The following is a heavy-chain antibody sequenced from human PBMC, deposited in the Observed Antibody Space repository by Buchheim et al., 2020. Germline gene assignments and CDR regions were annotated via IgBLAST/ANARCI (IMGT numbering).Heavy chain of an antibody. V-gene: IGHV3-48*03. Sequence: EVQLVESGGGLVQPGGSLRLSCAASGFTFSSYEMNWVRQAPGKGLEWVSYISSSGSTIYYADSVKGRFTISRDNAKNSLYLQMNSLRAEDTAVYYCARVQNNYYDSSGYYYSGYFDYWGQGTL. CDR3: ARVQNNYYDSSGYYYSGYFDY. CDR2: ISSSGSTI. CDR1: GFTFSSYE. D-gene: IGHD3-22*01. J-gene: IGHJ4*02.